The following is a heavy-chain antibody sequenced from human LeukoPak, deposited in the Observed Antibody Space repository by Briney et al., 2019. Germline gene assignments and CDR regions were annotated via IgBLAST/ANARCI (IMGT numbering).Heavy chain of an antibody. CDR2: IVYSGNT. CDR3: AGEAVYYGSGSHDY. D-gene: IGHD3-10*01. J-gene: IGHJ4*02. V-gene: IGHV4-39*07. CDR1: GGSISSSNYY. Sequence: SETLSLTCSVSGGSISSSNYYWGWIRQPPGKGLEWIGSIVYSGNTHYNPSFKSRATISVDTSKKQVSLRLTSVTAADTAVYFCAGEAVYYGSGSHDYWGQGTLVTVSS.